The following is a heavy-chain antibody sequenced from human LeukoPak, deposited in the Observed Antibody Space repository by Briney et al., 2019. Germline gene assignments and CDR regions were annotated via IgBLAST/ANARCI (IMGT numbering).Heavy chain of an antibody. CDR1: GFTFTNYA. D-gene: IGHD7-27*01. J-gene: IGHJ4*02. Sequence: GGSLRLSCAASGFTFTNYALSWVRQAPGKGLEWVSLISDSGGGTYYADSVKGRFTISRDNSKNTLYLQMNSLGAEDTAVYYCATVFDWGKEEDWGQGTLVTVSS. CDR2: ISDSGGGT. V-gene: IGHV3-23*01. CDR3: ATVFDWGKEED.